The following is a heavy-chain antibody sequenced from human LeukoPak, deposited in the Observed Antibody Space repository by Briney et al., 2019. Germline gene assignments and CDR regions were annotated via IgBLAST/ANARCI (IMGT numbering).Heavy chain of an antibody. J-gene: IGHJ4*02. CDR3: ARDTGGYGSGSYRFDY. CDR2: IIPIFGTA. CDR1: GYSFTSNY. V-gene: IGHV1-69*13. Sequence: SVKVSCKASGYSFTSNYIHWVRQAPGQGLEWMGGIIPIFGTANYAQKFQGRVTITADESTSTAYMELSSLRSEDTAVYYCARDTGGYGSGSYRFDYWGQGTLVTVSS. D-gene: IGHD3-10*01.